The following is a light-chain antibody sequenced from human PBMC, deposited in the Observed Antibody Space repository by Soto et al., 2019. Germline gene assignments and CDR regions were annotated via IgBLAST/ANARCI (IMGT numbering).Light chain of an antibody. CDR2: DAS. CDR1: QSVSNF. V-gene: IGKV3-11*01. J-gene: IGKJ3*01. Sequence: EIVLTQSPATLSLSPGERATLSCRASQSVSNFLAWYQQKPGQGPRLLIYDASHRATGIPARFSGSGSGTDFTLTISSLEPQDFAVYYCQQRSDWRFIFGPGTKVDIK. CDR3: QQRSDWRFI.